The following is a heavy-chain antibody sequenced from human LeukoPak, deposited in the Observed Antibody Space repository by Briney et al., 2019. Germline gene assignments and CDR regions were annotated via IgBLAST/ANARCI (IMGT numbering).Heavy chain of an antibody. CDR3: AKSRSSSWSSNNY. CDR2: ISGSGGST. V-gene: IGHV3-23*01. CDR1: GFIFSSYA. J-gene: IGHJ4*02. Sequence: YPGGSLRLSCAATGFIFSSYAMSWVRQAPGKGLEWVSGISGSGGSTYYADSVKGRFTISRDNSKNTLYLQMNSLRAEDTAVYYCAKSRSSSWSSNNYWGQGTLVTVSS. D-gene: IGHD6-13*01.